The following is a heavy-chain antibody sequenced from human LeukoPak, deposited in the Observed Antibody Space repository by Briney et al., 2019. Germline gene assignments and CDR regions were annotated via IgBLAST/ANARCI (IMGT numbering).Heavy chain of an antibody. V-gene: IGHV3-48*01. CDR1: GFTFTTYG. Sequence: GGSLRLSCAASGFTFTTYGMNWVRQAPGKGLEWVSYLSGRSNSIYYAESVKGRFTISRDNAKNSLYLQMNSLRAEDTAVYYCSVDYYDSSGYYYDIYWGQGTLVTVSS. CDR2: LSGRSNSI. D-gene: IGHD3-22*01. J-gene: IGHJ4*02. CDR3: SVDYYDSSGYYYDIY.